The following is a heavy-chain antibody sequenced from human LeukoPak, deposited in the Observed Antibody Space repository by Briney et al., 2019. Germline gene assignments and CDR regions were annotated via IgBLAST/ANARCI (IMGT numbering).Heavy chain of an antibody. V-gene: IGHV5-51*01. J-gene: IGHJ5*02. CDR1: GYSFTDYW. Sequence: GESLNIYCKSFGYSFTDYWIAWVRQMPGKGLEWMGIIYPGDSDTRYSPSFQGQVTISADKSISTAYLQWSSLKASDTAMYYCARHSSSYVSPYNWLDPWGQGTLVIVSS. D-gene: IGHD2-2*01. CDR3: ARHSSSYVSPYNWLDP. CDR2: IYPGDSDT.